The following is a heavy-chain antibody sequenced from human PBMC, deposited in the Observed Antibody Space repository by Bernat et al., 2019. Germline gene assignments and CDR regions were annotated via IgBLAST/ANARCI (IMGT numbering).Heavy chain of an antibody. Sequence: QVQLVESGGGVVQPGRSLRLSCAASGFTFSSYGMHWVRQAPGKGLEWVAVIWYDGSNKYYADSEKGLFTISRDNSKNTLYLQMNSLRAEDTAVYYCAREKQWLEGLGSSDAFDIWGQGTMVTVSS. CDR2: IWYDGSNK. D-gene: IGHD6-19*01. CDR1: GFTFSSYG. V-gene: IGHV3-33*01. J-gene: IGHJ3*02. CDR3: AREKQWLEGLGSSDAFDI.